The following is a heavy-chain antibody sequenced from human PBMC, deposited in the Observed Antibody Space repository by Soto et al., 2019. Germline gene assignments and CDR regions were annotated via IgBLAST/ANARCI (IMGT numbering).Heavy chain of an antibody. CDR1: GGSISSGDYY. J-gene: IGHJ4*02. CDR3: ARDGDYGLDY. D-gene: IGHD4-17*01. CDR2: IYYSGST. Sequence: SETVSLTCTVSGGSISSGDYYWSWIRQPPGKGLEWIGYIYYSGSTYYNPSLKSRVTISVDTSKNQFSLKLSSVTAADTAVYYCARDGDYGLDYWGQGTLVTVSS. V-gene: IGHV4-30-4*01.